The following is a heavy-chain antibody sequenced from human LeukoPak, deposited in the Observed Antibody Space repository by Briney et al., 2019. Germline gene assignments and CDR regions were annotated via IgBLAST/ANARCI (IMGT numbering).Heavy chain of an antibody. CDR1: GFTFSSYW. Sequence: GGSLRLSCAASGFTFSSYWMSWVRQAPGKGLEWVANIKQDGSEKYYVDSVKGRFTISRDNAKNSLYLQMNSLRAEDTAVYYCARVSGNWNNYYYYMDVWGKGTTVTVSS. D-gene: IGHD1/OR15-1a*01. CDR2: IKQDGSEK. J-gene: IGHJ6*03. V-gene: IGHV3-7*01. CDR3: ARVSGNWNNYYYYMDV.